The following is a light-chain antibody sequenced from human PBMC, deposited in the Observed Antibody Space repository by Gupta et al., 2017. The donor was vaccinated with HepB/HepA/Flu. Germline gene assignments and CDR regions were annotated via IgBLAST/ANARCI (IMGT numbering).Light chain of an antibody. CDR3: TSNTSSATVL. V-gene: IGLV2-14*03. Sequence: SALTQPASVSGSPGQSITISCTGASSDVGGYNFVSWYHQHPGQAPKLLIYDVTNRPAGVSTRFSGSKSGNTASLTISVHQVGDEADYYCTSNTSSATVLFGGGTRLTV. CDR1: SSDVGGYNF. J-gene: IGLJ3*02. CDR2: DVT.